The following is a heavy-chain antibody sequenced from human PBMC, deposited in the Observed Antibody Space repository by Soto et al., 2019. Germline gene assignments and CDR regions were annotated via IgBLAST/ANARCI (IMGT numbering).Heavy chain of an antibody. D-gene: IGHD6-19*01. J-gene: IGHJ4*02. V-gene: IGHV1-18*01. CDR1: GYVFNSYG. CDR2: ISGYNGKT. CDR3: ARDETYTAGWYFEH. Sequence: QVQLVQSGAEVKKRGASVKVSCKASGYVFNSYGMSWLRQAPGQGLEWIGWISGYNGKTDLAQKFQGRVTMTTEASTSTVYMELTSLRFDDTALYYCARDETYTAGWYFEHWGQGTLVTVPS.